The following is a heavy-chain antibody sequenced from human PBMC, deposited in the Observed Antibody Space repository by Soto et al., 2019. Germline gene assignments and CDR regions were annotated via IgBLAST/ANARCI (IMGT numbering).Heavy chain of an antibody. V-gene: IGHV4-31*03. D-gene: IGHD2-15*01. CDR2: IYYSGST. J-gene: IGHJ6*02. CDR1: GGSISSGGYY. Sequence: TLSLTCTVSGGSISSGGYYWSWIRQHPGKGLEWIGYIYYSGSTYYNPSLKSRVTISVDTSKNQFSLKLSSVTAADTAVYYCARDREVVVAATRYYGMDVWGQGTTVTVSS. CDR3: ARDREVVVAATRYYGMDV.